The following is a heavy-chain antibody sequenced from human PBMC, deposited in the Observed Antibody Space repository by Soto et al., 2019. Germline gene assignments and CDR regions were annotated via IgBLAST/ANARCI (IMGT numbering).Heavy chain of an antibody. V-gene: IGHV4-59*01. CDR1: GGSISRYY. Sequence: SETLSVTCTVSGGSISRYYWSWIRQPPGKGLEWIGYIYYSGSTNYNPSLKSRVTISVDTSKNQFSLKLSSVTAADTAVYYCAGSYYYDSSGYYTDSFDYWGQGTLVTVSS. CDR3: AGSYYYDSSGYYTDSFDY. D-gene: IGHD3-22*01. J-gene: IGHJ4*02. CDR2: IYYSGST.